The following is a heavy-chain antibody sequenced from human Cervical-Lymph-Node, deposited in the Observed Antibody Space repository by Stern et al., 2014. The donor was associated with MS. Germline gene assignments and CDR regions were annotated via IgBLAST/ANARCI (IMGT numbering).Heavy chain of an antibody. CDR1: GFTFSDYY. D-gene: IGHD1-26*01. V-gene: IGHV3-11*06. Sequence: QVQLVESGGGLVKPGGSLRLSCAASGFTFSDYYMSWIRQAPGKGLEWVSYISSSSSYTNYADSVKGRFTISRDNAKNSLYLQMNSLRAEDTAVYYCARVGMEWELLAPYFDYWGQGTLVTVSS. CDR2: ISSSSSYT. CDR3: ARVGMEWELLAPYFDY. J-gene: IGHJ4*02.